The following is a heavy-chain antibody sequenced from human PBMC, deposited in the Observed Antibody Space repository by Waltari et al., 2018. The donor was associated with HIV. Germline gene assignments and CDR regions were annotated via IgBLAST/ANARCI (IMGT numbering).Heavy chain of an antibody. CDR3: ARPVDCTSTTCTGPFDY. J-gene: IGHJ4*02. D-gene: IGHD6-13*01. CDR2: IDHRGRT. Sequence: QVQLHQWGAGLLKPSETLSLTCAVYGESFSHYYWSWIRQPPGKGLEWIGAIDHRGRTKLNTALKSRGTMSADKSKNQLSLKRSSVTAADTAVYFCARPVDCTSTTCTGPFDYWGQGNLVTVST. CDR1: GESFSHYY. V-gene: IGHV4-34*01.